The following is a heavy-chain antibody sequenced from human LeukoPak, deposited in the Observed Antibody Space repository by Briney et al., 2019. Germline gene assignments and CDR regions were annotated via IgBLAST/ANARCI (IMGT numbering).Heavy chain of an antibody. V-gene: IGHV3-74*01. CDR1: GGSFSGYY. Sequence: PSETLSLTCAVYGGSFSGYYWSWVRQAPGKGLVWVSRINSDGSSTNYADSVKGRFTISRDNAKNTLYLQMNSLRAEDTAVYYCARDLSEYGWFGELYYWGQGTLVTVSS. CDR3: ARDLSEYGWFGELYY. CDR2: INSDGSST. D-gene: IGHD3-10*01. J-gene: IGHJ4*02.